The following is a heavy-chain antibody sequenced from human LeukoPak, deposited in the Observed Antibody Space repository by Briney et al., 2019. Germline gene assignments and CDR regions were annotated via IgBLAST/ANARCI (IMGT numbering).Heavy chain of an antibody. CDR2: ISAYNGNT. V-gene: IGHV1-18*01. Sequence: ASVKVSCKASGYTFTSYGISWVRQAPGQGLEWMGWISAYNGNTNYAQKLQGRVTMTTDTSTSTAYMELRSLRSDDTAVYYCARDSLLWFGELRGPVFDYWGQGTLVTVSS. CDR3: ARDSLLWFGELRGPVFDY. CDR1: GYTFTSYG. D-gene: IGHD3-10*01. J-gene: IGHJ4*02.